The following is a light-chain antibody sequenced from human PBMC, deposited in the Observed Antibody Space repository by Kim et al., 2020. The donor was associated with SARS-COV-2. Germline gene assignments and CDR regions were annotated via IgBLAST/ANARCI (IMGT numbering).Light chain of an antibody. CDR2: DAS. V-gene: IGKV1-33*01. CDR3: QQYDDLVV. Sequence: IQMTQSPSSLSASVVDRVTITCQASQDITTSLNWYRQKPGKVPKLLIYDASNLNTGVPSRFSGSGSGTYFTLTISSLEPEDFATYYCQQYDDLVVFGQGTRLEIK. CDR1: QDITTS. J-gene: IGKJ5*01.